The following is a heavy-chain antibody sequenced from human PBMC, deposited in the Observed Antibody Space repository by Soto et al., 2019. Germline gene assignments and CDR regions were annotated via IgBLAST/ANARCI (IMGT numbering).Heavy chain of an antibody. D-gene: IGHD3-3*01. Sequence: EVQLVESGGGLVKPGGSLRLSCAASGFTFSSYSMNWVRQAPGKGLEWVSSISRSSSYIYYADSVKGRFTISRDNANNSLYLQMNCLRAEDTAVYYCARDQQLEWLLYGDKRYYFDYWGQGTLVTVSS. CDR2: ISRSSSYI. CDR3: ARDQQLEWLLYGDKRYYFDY. J-gene: IGHJ4*02. V-gene: IGHV3-21*01. CDR1: GFTFSSYS.